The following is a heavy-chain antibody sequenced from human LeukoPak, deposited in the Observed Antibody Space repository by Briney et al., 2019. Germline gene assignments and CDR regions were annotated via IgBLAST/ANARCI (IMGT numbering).Heavy chain of an antibody. Sequence: GASVKVSCKASGYTFTSYGISWVRQAPGQGLEWMGWISAYNGNTNYAQKLQGRVTMTTDTSTSTAYMELWSLRSDDTAVYYCARDQLWFGELLYQFDYWGQGTLVTVSS. V-gene: IGHV1-18*04. CDR3: ARDQLWFGELLYQFDY. J-gene: IGHJ4*02. D-gene: IGHD3-10*01. CDR2: ISAYNGNT. CDR1: GYTFTSYG.